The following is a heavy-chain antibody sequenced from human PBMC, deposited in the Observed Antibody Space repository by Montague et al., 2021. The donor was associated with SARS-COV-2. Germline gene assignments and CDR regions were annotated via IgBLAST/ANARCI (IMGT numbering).Heavy chain of an antibody. Sequence: KFYAYSVKGRFTISRDNSKNTLYLRMNSLTPEDTAIYYCARDRFPPDYWDAFDPWGHWTFVT. D-gene: IGHD4/OR15-4a*01. V-gene: IGHV3-30*01. CDR3: ARDRFPPDYWDAFDP. CDR2: K. J-gene: IGHJ3*01.